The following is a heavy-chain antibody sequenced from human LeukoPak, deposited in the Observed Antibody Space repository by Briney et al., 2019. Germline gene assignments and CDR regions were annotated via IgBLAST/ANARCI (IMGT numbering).Heavy chain of an antibody. CDR2: INHSGST. Sequence: SETLSLTCAVYGGSFSGFHWNWIRQPPGKGLEWIGDINHSGSTHYNPSLTSRVTISVDPSKNQFSLNLRSVTAADTAVYYCARLHYGGNYGYYYYYMDVWGKGITVTISS. CDR3: ARLHYGGNYGYYYYYMDV. CDR1: GGSFSGFH. V-gene: IGHV4-34*01. J-gene: IGHJ6*03. D-gene: IGHD4-23*01.